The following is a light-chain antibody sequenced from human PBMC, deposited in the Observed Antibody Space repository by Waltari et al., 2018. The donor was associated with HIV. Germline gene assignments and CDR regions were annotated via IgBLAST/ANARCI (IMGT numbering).Light chain of an antibody. Sequence: QSALTQPPSASGSPGQSVTISCTGTSSDVGGYNYVSWYQQHPGKAPKPRIYEVSKRPSGGPDRFSGSGSGNTASLTVSGLQAEDEADYYCSSYTGSDNLVFGGGTKLTVL. V-gene: IGLV2-8*01. CDR2: EVS. CDR3: SSYTGSDNLV. J-gene: IGLJ2*01. CDR1: SSDVGGYNY.